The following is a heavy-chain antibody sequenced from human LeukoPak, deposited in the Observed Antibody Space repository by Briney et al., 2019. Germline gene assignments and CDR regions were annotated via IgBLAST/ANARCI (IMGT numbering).Heavy chain of an antibody. V-gene: IGHV1-18*01. CDR3: ASVRARYFDWSRLGWFDP. J-gene: IGHJ5*02. CDR2: ISAYNGNT. D-gene: IGHD3-9*01. Sequence: ASVKVSCKASGYTFTSYGISWVRQAPGQGLEWMGWISAYNGNTNYAQKLQGRVTMTTDTSTSTAYMELRSLRSDDTAVYYCASVRARYFDWSRLGWFDPWGQGTLVTVSS. CDR1: GYTFTSYG.